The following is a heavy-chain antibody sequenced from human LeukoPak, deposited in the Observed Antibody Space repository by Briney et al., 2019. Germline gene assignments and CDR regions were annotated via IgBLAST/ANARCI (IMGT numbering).Heavy chain of an antibody. CDR1: GFTFTNYA. Sequence: GGSLRLSCAASGFTFTNYAMHWVRQAPGKGLEWVAVISYDGSYKDYADSVKGRFTISRDNSKNTLYLQMSSLRLEDTAVYYCARGARKGDDYGGFFDYWGQGTLVPISS. J-gene: IGHJ4*02. CDR2: ISYDGSYK. CDR3: ARGARKGDDYGGFFDY. D-gene: IGHD4-23*01. V-gene: IGHV3-30*04.